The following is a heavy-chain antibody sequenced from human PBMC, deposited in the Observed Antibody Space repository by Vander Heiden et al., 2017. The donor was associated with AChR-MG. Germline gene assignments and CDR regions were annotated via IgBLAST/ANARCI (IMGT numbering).Heavy chain of an antibody. D-gene: IGHD4-4*01. V-gene: IGHV3-23*01. J-gene: IGHJ6*02. CDR2: ISDSGGST. Sequence: EVQLLESGGGLVQPGGSLRLSCSASGFTFSSYSMSRVRQAPGKGLEWVSAISDSGGSTYYADSVKGRFTISRDNSKNTLYLQMNSLRAEDTAVYYCAKDTRLQPGRRRILDVWGQGTTVTVSS. CDR1: GFTFSSYS. CDR3: AKDTRLQPGRRRILDV.